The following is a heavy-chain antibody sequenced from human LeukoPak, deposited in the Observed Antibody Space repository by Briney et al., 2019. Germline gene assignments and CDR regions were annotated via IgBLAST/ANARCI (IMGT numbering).Heavy chain of an antibody. CDR2: IYYSEST. CDR1: GGSISSGGYY. Sequence: PSQTLSLTCTVSGGSISSGGYYWSWIRQPPGKGLEWIGYIYYSESTNYNPSLKSRVTISVDTSKNQFSLKLSSVTAADTAVYYCARGVAAGLDYWGQGTLVTVSS. J-gene: IGHJ4*02. CDR3: ARGVAAGLDY. V-gene: IGHV4-61*08. D-gene: IGHD2-15*01.